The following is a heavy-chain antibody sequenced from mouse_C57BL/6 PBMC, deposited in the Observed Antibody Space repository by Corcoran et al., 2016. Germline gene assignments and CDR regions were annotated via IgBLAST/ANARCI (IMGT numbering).Heavy chain of an antibody. J-gene: IGHJ3*01. CDR3: ARRDDYDFAY. Sequence: QVQLQQSGPELARPGASVKLSCKASGYTFTSYGISWVKQRTGQGLEWIGESYPRSGNTYYNEKFKGKATLTADKSSSTAYMELRSLTSEDSAVYFCARRDDYDFAYWGQGTLVTVSA. V-gene: IGHV1-81*01. D-gene: IGHD2-4*01. CDR2: SYPRSGNT. CDR1: GYTFTSYG.